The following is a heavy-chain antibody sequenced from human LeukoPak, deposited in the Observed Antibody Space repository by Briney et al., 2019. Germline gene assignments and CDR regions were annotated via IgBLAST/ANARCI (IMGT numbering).Heavy chain of an antibody. Sequence: ASVKVSCKASGYTFTGYYMHWVRQAPGQGLDWMGWINPNSGGTNYAQKFQGRVTMTRDTSISTAYMELSRLRSDDTAVYYCARDQGYFDGYYFDYWGQGTLVTVSS. D-gene: IGHD3-9*01. CDR2: INPNSGGT. CDR3: ARDQGYFDGYYFDY. CDR1: GYTFTGYY. J-gene: IGHJ4*02. V-gene: IGHV1-2*02.